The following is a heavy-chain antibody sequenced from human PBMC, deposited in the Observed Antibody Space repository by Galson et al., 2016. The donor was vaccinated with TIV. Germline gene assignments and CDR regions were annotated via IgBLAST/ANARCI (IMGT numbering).Heavy chain of an antibody. CDR3: ARGLRNIMIRGQVDWFDP. J-gene: IGHJ5*02. CDR1: GGSISPHY. Sequence: SETLSLTCTVSGGSISPHYWNWIRQPPGKGLEWIGYIFYSGSTNYNPSLKSRLTISLDTSKNQFSLKLSSVTAADTSIYYCARGLRNIMIRGQVDWFDPWGQGTLVTVSS. D-gene: IGHD3-16*01. V-gene: IGHV4-59*08. CDR2: IFYSGST.